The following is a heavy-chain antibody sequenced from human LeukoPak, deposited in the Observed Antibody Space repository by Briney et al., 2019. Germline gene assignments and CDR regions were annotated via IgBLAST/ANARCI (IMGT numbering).Heavy chain of an antibody. J-gene: IGHJ4*02. V-gene: IGHV1-8*01. CDR3: ARGDTGYDTLTPKRTYYFDY. D-gene: IGHD3-9*01. CDR2: MNPNSGNT. CDR1: GYTFTSYD. Sequence: ASVKVSCKASGYTFTSYDINWVRQATGQGLEWLGWMNPNSGNTGYAQKFQGRVTMTRNTSISTAHMELSSLRSEDTAVYYCARGDTGYDTLTPKRTYYFDYWGQGTLVTVSS.